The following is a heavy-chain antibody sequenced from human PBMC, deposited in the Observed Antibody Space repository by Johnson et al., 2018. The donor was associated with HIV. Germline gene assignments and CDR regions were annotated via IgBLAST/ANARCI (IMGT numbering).Heavy chain of an antibody. CDR1: GFTFSSSW. CDR2: IKCDGSEK. Sequence: VQLVESGGGLVKPGGSLRLSCAASGFTFSSSWMHWVCQAPEKGLEWVADIKCDGSEKYYVDSVKGRFTISRDNAKNSLYLQMNSLRAEDTAVYYCARDPSVDTAMGHDAFDIWGQGTMVTVSS. CDR3: ARDPSVDTAMGHDAFDI. V-gene: IGHV3-52*01. J-gene: IGHJ3*02. D-gene: IGHD5-18*01.